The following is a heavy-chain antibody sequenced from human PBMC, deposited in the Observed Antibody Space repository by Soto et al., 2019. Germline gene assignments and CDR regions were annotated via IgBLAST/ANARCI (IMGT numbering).Heavy chain of an antibody. V-gene: IGHV1-69*04. CDR3: ARSSGDPDGGTY. D-gene: IGHD2-15*01. CDR2: IIPILGIA. J-gene: IGHJ4*02. CDR1: GYTFTSYG. Sequence: SVKVSCKASGYTFTSYGISWVRQAPGQGLEWMGRIIPILGIANYAQKFQGRVTITADKSTSTAYMELSSLRSEDTAVYYCARSSGDPDGGTYWGQGTLVTVSS.